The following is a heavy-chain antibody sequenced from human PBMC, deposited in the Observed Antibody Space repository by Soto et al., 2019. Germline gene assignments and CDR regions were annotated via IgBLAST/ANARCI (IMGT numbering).Heavy chain of an antibody. D-gene: IGHD2-15*01. J-gene: IGHJ4*02. Sequence: SVKVSCKASGGTFSSYTISWVRQAPGQGLEWMGRIIPILGIANYAQKFQGRVTITADKSTSTAYMELSSLRSGDTAVYYCARGRDGRSSDFFHYWGQGTLVTVSS. CDR1: GGTFSSYT. CDR2: IIPILGIA. CDR3: ARGRDGRSSDFFHY. V-gene: IGHV1-69*02.